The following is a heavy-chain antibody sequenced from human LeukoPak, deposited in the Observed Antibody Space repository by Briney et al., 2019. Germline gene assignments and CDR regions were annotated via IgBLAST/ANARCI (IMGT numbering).Heavy chain of an antibody. V-gene: IGHV4-39*07. CDR1: GGSISSGSYY. CDR3: ARGVVTIFGVVSYYMGV. J-gene: IGHJ6*03. Sequence: SETLSLTCTVSGGSISSGSYYWSWIRQPPGKGLEWIGEINHSGSTNYNPSLKSRVTISVDTSKNQFSLKLSSVTAADTAVYYCARGVVTIFGVVSYYMGVWGNGTTVTVSS. CDR2: INHSGST. D-gene: IGHD3-3*01.